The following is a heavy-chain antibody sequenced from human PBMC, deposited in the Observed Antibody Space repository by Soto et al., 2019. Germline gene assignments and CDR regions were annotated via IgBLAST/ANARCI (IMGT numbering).Heavy chain of an antibody. V-gene: IGHV1-24*01. Sequence: QVQLVQSGAEVKKPGASVKVSCKVSVYTLTELSMHWVRQAPGKGLEWMGGFDPEDGETIYAQKFQGRVIMTEDTSTDTAYMELSSLRSEDTAVYYCATQAPYGDRAEYFDYWGQGTLVTVSS. J-gene: IGHJ4*02. D-gene: IGHD4-17*01. CDR2: FDPEDGET. CDR1: VYTLTELS. CDR3: ATQAPYGDRAEYFDY.